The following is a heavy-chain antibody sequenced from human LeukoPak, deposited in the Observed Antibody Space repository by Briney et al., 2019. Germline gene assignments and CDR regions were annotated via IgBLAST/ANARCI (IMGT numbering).Heavy chain of an antibody. D-gene: IGHD3-16*01. J-gene: IGHJ6*02. Sequence: GGALRLSRAAPGFPLSSFSIKRGPQGPGEGVGGGSSICSSSSYIYYADSVKGRFTISRDNAKNSLYLQMNSLRAEDTAVYYCARDGGVGAPYYYYGMDVWGQGTTVTVSS. CDR2: ICSSSSYI. V-gene: IGHV3-21*01. CDR3: ARDGGVGAPYYYYGMDV. CDR1: GFPLSSFS.